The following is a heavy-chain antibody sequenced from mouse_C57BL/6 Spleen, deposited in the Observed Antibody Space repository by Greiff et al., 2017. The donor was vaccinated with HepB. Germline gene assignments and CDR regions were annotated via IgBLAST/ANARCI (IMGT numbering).Heavy chain of an antibody. V-gene: IGHV5-17*01. Sequence: EVKLVESGGGLVKPGGSLKLSCAASGFTFSDYGMHWVRQAPEKGLEWVAYISSGSSTIYYADTVKGRFTISRDNAKNTLFLQMTSLRSEDTAMYYCARAMITYAMDYWGQGTSVTVSS. D-gene: IGHD2-4*01. CDR2: ISSGSSTI. CDR3: ARAMITYAMDY. CDR1: GFTFSDYG. J-gene: IGHJ4*01.